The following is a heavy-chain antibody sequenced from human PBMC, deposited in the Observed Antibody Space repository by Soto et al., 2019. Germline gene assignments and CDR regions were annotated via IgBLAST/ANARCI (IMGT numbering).Heavy chain of an antibody. V-gene: IGHV3-53*01. CDR3: ATWHEREHAYDV. D-gene: IGHD1-1*01. J-gene: IGHJ3*01. CDR1: GLTISGKKY. Sequence: DVQLVESGGGLIQPGESLRLSCAAFGLTISGKKYVAWLRQAPGKGLEWVSALYDVDGSFYADSVKGRFTTSSDSSKTTVYLQINDLRADDTAVYYCATWHEREHAYDVWGQGTTVTVSS. CDR2: LYDVDGS.